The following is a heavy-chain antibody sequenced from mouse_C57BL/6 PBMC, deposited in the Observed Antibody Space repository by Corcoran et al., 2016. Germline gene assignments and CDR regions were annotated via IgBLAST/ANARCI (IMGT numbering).Heavy chain of an antibody. V-gene: IGHV3-6*01. CDR2: ISYDGSN. Sequence: DVQLQESGPGLVKPSKSLSLPCSFTGYSITSGYFWNWIRTFPGNKLEGMGYISYDGSNNYNPSLKKRISLTRNTYKNQFFLKLNSVTTEDTATYYCASLYDGYSFDYWGQGTTLTVSS. D-gene: IGHD2-3*01. CDR1: GYSITSGYF. CDR3: ASLYDGYSFDY. J-gene: IGHJ2*01.